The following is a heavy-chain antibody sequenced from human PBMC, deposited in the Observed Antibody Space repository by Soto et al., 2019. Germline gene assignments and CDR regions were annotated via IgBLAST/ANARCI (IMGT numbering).Heavy chain of an antibody. V-gene: IGHV1-69*02. CDR2: VTPILSLS. J-gene: IGHJ4*02. D-gene: IGHD3-10*01. CDR1: GDTFSFYS. CDR3: ATSYGSGYRAFHY. Sequence: QVQLVQSGAEVKRPGSSVKVSCKASGDTFSFYSINWVRQAPGLGLEWMGRVTPILSLSNYAQRFQGRVTITADKSTSTAYMVRSRLRSEDTAIYYCATSYGSGYRAFHYWGQGAQVIVSS.